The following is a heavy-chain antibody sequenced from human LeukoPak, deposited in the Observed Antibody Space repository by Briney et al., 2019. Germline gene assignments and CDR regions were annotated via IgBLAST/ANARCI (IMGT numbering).Heavy chain of an antibody. J-gene: IGHJ5*02. CDR1: GGSISSYY. Sequence: SETLSLTCTVSGGSISSYYWSWIRQPPGKGLEWIGYIYYSGSTNYNPSLKSRVTISVDTSKNQFSLKLSSVTAADTAVYYCARGPDIAVGRGDWFDPWGQGTLVTVSS. V-gene: IGHV4-59*01. D-gene: IGHD2-21*01. CDR2: IYYSGST. CDR3: ARGPDIAVGRGDWFDP.